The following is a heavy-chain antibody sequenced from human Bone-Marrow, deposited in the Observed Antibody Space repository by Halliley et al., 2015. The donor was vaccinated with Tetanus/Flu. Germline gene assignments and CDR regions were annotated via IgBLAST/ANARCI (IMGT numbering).Heavy chain of an antibody. CDR3: ARSDYGSAVSLHD. V-gene: IGHV4-59*01. CDR2: ISHSGNT. J-gene: IGHJ4*02. CDR1: GGSIRSYY. D-gene: IGHD3-10*01. Sequence: TLSLTCTVSGGSIRSYYWSWIRQPSGKGLEWIGYISHSGNTNYKPSLKSRVTISIDTSKNQFSLKVSSVTAADTAVYYCARSDYGSAVSLHDWGQGTLVTVSS.